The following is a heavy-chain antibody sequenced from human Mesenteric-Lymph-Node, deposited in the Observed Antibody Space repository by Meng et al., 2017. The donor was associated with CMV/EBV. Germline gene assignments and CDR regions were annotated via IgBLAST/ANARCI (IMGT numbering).Heavy chain of an antibody. J-gene: IGHJ4*02. Sequence: CKASGYTFPSYGISWVRQAPGPGLEWMGWINAYNGNTNYAQNLQGRVTMTTDTSTSTAYMELRSLRSDDTAVYYCGRFDSSTRGTDYWGQGTLVTVSS. V-gene: IGHV1-18*01. CDR1: GYTFPSYG. D-gene: IGHD6-13*01. CDR3: GRFDSSTRGTDY. CDR2: INAYNGNT.